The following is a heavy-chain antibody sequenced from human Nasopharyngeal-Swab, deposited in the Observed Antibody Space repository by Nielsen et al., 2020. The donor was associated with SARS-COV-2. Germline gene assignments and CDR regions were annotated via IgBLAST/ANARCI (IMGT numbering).Heavy chain of an antibody. CDR1: GFTFSSYA. Sequence: GGSLRLSCAASGFTFSSYAMHWVRQAPGQGLEYVSAISSNGGSTYYANSVKGRFTISRDNSKNTLYLQMGSLRAEDMAVYYCARDSIAIAVAGTPDYWGQGTLVTVSS. J-gene: IGHJ4*02. D-gene: IGHD6-19*01. V-gene: IGHV3-64*01. CDR2: ISSNGGST. CDR3: ARDSIAIAVAGTPDY.